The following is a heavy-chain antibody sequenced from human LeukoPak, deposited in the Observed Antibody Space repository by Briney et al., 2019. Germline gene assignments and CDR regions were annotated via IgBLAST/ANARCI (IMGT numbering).Heavy chain of an antibody. CDR2: IKSKTDGGTT. Sequence: GGSLRLSCAASGFTFSNAWMSWVRQAPGKGLEWVGRIKSKTDGGTTDYAAPVKGRFTISRDNSKNTLYLQMNSLRAEDTAVYYCARVPCHDGPGCWYFDLWGRGTLVTVSS. V-gene: IGHV3-15*01. D-gene: IGHD3-16*01. CDR1: GFTFSNAW. CDR3: ARVPCHDGPGCWYFDL. J-gene: IGHJ2*01.